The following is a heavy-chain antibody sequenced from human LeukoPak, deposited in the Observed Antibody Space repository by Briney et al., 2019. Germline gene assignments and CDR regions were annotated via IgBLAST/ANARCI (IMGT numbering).Heavy chain of an antibody. CDR2: IKQDGSQK. D-gene: IGHD4-11*01. Sequence: GGSLRLSCAASGFTFTNYWMSWVRQAPGKGLEWLANIKQDGSQKYYVDSVKGRFTISRDNAKNSLYLQMNSLGAEDTAVYYCARDRDSNWYPYHDHWSQGTLVSVSS. V-gene: IGHV3-7*03. CDR3: ARDRDSNWYPYHDH. CDR1: GFTFTNYW. J-gene: IGHJ4*02.